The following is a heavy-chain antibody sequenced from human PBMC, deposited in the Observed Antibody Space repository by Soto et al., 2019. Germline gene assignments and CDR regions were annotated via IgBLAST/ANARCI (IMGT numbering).Heavy chain of an antibody. V-gene: IGHV3-33*01. CDR3: ARDGQQQAPYALDV. CDR2: IWYDGSEK. Sequence: QVQLVESGGGVVQPGRSLRLSCAASGFTFNHNAMHWVRQAAGKGLEWVAQIWYDGSEKYYTDSVKGRFTISRDNFKNTVCLQMDSLRVEDTAVYYCARDGQQQAPYALDVWGQGTTVIVSS. J-gene: IGHJ6*02. D-gene: IGHD6-13*01. CDR1: GFTFNHNA.